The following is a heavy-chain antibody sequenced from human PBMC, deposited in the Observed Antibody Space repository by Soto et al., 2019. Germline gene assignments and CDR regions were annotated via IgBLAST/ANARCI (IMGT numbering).Heavy chain of an antibody. CDR3: AKDGSHNFDY. CDR2: MSYDGSNE. J-gene: IGHJ4*02. CDR1: GFTFSQYA. D-gene: IGHD1-26*01. V-gene: IGHV3-30*18. Sequence: QVQLVESGGGVVQPGRSLRLSCAASGFTFSQYAMHWVRQAPGKGLEWVALMSYDGSNEYYADCVKGRFTISRDNSKNTLYLQMNSLRAEDTAVYYCAKDGSHNFDYWGQGTLVTVSS.